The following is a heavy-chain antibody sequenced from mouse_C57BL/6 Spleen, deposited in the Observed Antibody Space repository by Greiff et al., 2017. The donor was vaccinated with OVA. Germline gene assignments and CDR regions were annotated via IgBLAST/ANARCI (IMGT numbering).Heavy chain of an antibody. CDR1: GFTFSSYA. D-gene: IGHD2-4*01. Sequence: EVKLMESGEGLVKPGGSLKLSCAASGFTFSSYAMSWVRQTPEKRLEWVAYISSGGEYIYYADTVKGRFTISRDNARNTLYLQMSSLKSEDTAMYYCTRDTDYALDYWGQGTTLTVSS. CDR2: ISSGGEYI. J-gene: IGHJ2*01. CDR3: TRDTDYALDY. V-gene: IGHV5-9-1*02.